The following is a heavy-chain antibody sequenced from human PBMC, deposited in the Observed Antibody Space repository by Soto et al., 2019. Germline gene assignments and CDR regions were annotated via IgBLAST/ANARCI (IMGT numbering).Heavy chain of an antibody. J-gene: IGHJ3*02. Sequence: GSLRLSCTASGFTFSFYTMNWVRQAPGKGLEWVSSIGSTSSDIYDADSVKGRFTVSRDNAKNSLYLQMSSLRAEDTAVYYCASPYQYDSRAYLGAFDIWGQGTMVTVSS. CDR2: IGSTSSDI. V-gene: IGHV3-21*04. D-gene: IGHD3-22*01. CDR3: ASPYQYDSRAYLGAFDI. CDR1: GFTFSFYT.